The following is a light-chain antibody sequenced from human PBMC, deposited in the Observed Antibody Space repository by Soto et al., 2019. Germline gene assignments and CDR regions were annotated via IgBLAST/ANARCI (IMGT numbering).Light chain of an antibody. V-gene: IGKV1-5*03. CDR1: QSISSW. CDR2: KAS. CDR3: QQYYSDSWT. J-gene: IGKJ1*01. Sequence: DIQMTQSPSTLSASVGDRVIITCRASQSISSWLAWYQQKPGKAPNLLIYKASTLNSGVPSRFSGSGSGTEFTLTISSLQPNDFATYYCQQYYSDSWTFVQGTKVESK.